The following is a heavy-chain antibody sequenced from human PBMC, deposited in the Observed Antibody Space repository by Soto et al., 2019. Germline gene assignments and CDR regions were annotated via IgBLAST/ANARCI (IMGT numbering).Heavy chain of an antibody. Sequence: SVKVSCKASGGTFSSYAISWVRQAPGQGLEWMGGIIPIFGTANYAQKFQGRVTITADKSTSTAYMELSSLRSEDTAVYYCAIDRRAMKYSSGKNYYYCYGMDVCGQGTTVTVS. CDR1: GGTFSSYA. V-gene: IGHV1-69*06. CDR3: AIDRRAMKYSSGKNYYYCYGMDV. CDR2: IIPIFGTA. D-gene: IGHD6-25*01. J-gene: IGHJ6*02.